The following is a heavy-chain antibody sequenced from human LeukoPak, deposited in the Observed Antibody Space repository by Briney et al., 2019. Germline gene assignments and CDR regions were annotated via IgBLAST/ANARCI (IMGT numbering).Heavy chain of an antibody. CDR3: TKVYYASGSYSHLDY. Sequence: GGSLRLSCAASGFTFSTFAMSWVRQTPGKGLEWVSTISGSGGSTYYADSMKGRFTVSRDNSKNTLYLQMNSLRAEDTAVYYCTKVYYASGSYSHLDYWGQGTLVTVSS. J-gene: IGHJ4*02. D-gene: IGHD3-10*01. CDR1: GFTFSTFA. V-gene: IGHV3-23*01. CDR2: ISGSGGST.